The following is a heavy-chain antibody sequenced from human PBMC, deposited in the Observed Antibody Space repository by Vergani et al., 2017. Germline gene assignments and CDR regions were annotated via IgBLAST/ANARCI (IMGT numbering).Heavy chain of an antibody. CDR2: IYYSWST. D-gene: IGHD6-19*01. Sequence: QLQLQESGPGLVKPSASLSLTCSVSGASIRSSNYYWGWIRQPPGKGLEWIASIYYSWSTYYNPSLKSRVTISVDTSKNQFSLKLSSVTAADTAVYFCARHSTVEWLVKLGWIDPWGQGILVTVSS. J-gene: IGHJ5*02. CDR3: ARHSTVEWLVKLGWIDP. V-gene: IGHV4-39*01. CDR1: GASIRSSNYY.